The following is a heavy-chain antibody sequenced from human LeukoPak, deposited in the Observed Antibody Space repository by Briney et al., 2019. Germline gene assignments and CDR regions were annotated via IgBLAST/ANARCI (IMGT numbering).Heavy chain of an antibody. CDR3: ARSSHCSGGSCYSLTGVGY. CDR1: GGSISTYF. J-gene: IGHJ4*02. V-gene: IGHV4-59*01. Sequence: SETLSLTCTVSGGSISTYFWSWIRQPPGKGVEWVGYIYYSGSTNYNPSLKSRVTMLVDTSKNQFSLKLTSVTAADTAVYYCARSSHCSGGSCYSLTGVGYWGQGTLVTVSS. CDR2: IYYSGST. D-gene: IGHD2-15*01.